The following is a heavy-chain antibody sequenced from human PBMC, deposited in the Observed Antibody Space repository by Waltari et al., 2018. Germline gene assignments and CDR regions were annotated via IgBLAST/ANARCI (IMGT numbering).Heavy chain of an antibody. D-gene: IGHD3-22*01. V-gene: IGHV4-59*01. Sequence: QVQLQESGPGMVKTSENLSIPCPDYGGSISSYYWSWIRHPPGKGLEWIGYIYYSGSTNYNPSLKSRVTISVDTSKNQFSLKLGSVTAADTAVYYCARGRYDSSGLGNWGQGTLVTVSS. CDR2: IYYSGST. CDR3: ARGRYDSSGLGN. CDR1: GGSISSYY. J-gene: IGHJ4*02.